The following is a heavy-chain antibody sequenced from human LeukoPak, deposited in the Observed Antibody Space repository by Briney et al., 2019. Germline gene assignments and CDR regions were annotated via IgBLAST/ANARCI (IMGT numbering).Heavy chain of an antibody. CDR1: GYTFTGYY. J-gene: IGHJ3*02. Sequence: VSVKVSCKASGYTFTGYYMHWVRQAPGQGLEWMGWISPTSGGTNYAQKFQGRVTMTRDTSISTAYMELSRLRSDDTAVYYCARGSYYDILTGYYDAFDIWGQGTMVTVSS. CDR3: ARGSYYDILTGYYDAFDI. D-gene: IGHD3-9*01. V-gene: IGHV1-2*02. CDR2: ISPTSGGT.